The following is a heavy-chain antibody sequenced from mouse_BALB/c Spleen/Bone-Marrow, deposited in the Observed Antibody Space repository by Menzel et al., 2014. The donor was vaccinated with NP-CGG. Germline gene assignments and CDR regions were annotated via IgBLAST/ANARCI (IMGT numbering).Heavy chain of an antibody. CDR3: ARHPYYGNYPAWFAY. CDR1: GFAFSSYD. J-gene: IGHJ3*01. CDR2: ISSSGSYT. D-gene: IGHD2-10*01. V-gene: IGHV5-9*02. Sequence: EVKLVESGGGLVKPGGSLKLSCAASGFAFSSYDMSWVRQTPEKRLEWVATISSSGSYTYYPDSVKGRFTISRDNARNTLYLQMSSLRSEDTALYYCARHPYYGNYPAWFAYWGQGTLVTVSA.